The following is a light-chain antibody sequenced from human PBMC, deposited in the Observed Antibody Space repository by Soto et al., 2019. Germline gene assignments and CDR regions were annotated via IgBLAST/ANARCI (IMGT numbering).Light chain of an antibody. CDR1: QSVSNNY. J-gene: IGKJ4*01. CDR3: QQRTNWTLT. Sequence: EILFTQSPGTLSLSPGERATLSCRASQSVSNNYLAWYQQKPGQAPRLLIYGASNRETGIPDRFSGSGSGTEFTLTISSLEHEDFAVYYCQQRTNWTLTFGGGTKVDIK. CDR2: GAS. V-gene: IGKV3D-20*02.